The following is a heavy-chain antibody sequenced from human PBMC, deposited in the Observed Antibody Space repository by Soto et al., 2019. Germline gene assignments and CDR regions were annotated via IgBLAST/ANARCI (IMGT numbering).Heavy chain of an antibody. CDR1: GGSVNSGGYS. CDR2: ISPSGSP. Sequence: PSETLSLTCSVSGGSVNSGGYSWSWIRQPPGKGLEWIGFISPSGSPAYNPTLKSRVTISVDRSNNQISLELSSVTAADTAVYYCARGVLAWGPGTLVTVSS. D-gene: IGHD2-8*01. V-gene: IGHV4-30-2*01. J-gene: IGHJ5*02. CDR3: ARGVLA.